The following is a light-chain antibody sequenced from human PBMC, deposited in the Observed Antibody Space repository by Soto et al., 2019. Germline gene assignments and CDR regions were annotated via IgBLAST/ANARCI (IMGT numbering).Light chain of an antibody. CDR3: LQYSSHSWT. CDR2: DAS. V-gene: IGKV1-5*01. J-gene: IGKJ1*01. CDR1: RSISDW. Sequence: DIQMTQSPSSVSPSVGDRVTITCRASRSISDWLAWYQQKQGKAPELLIFDASNLKSGVSSRFSGSGSGTEVTITISRLQKDDGATYYCLQYSSHSWTFGQGTKVDIK.